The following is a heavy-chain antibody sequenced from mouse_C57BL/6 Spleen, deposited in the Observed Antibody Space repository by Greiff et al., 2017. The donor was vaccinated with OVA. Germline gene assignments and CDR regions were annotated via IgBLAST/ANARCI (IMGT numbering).Heavy chain of an antibody. D-gene: IGHD4-1*01. J-gene: IGHJ2*01. Sequence: DVKLVESGGGLVKPGGSLKLSCAASGFTFSSYTMSWVRQTPEKRLEWVAYISSGSSTIYYADTVKGRFTISRDNAKNTLFLQMTSLRSEDTAMYYCARLGQGYWGQGTTLTVSS. V-gene: IGHV5-17*01. CDR3: ARLGQGY. CDR1: GFTFSSYT. CDR2: ISSGSSTI.